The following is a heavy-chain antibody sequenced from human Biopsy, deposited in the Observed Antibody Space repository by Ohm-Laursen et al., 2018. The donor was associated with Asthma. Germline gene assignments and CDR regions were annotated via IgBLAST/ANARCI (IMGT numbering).Heavy chain of an antibody. J-gene: IGHJ4*02. Sequence: SLRLSCAASGFKFDEYTMHWVRQAPGKGLEWVSGISWNSATIGYADSVEGRFTISRDNAKNSLYLQMNSLRDEDTAVYYCARPRWGPYGYWDQGTLVTVSS. D-gene: IGHD4-17*01. CDR1: GFKFDEYT. V-gene: IGHV3-9*01. CDR2: ISWNSATI. CDR3: ARPRWGPYGY.